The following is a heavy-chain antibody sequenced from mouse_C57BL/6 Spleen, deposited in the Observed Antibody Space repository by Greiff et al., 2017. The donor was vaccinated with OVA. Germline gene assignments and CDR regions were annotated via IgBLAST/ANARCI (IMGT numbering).Heavy chain of an antibody. CDR3: GGTTVRDYSMDD. J-gene: IGHJ4*01. CDR2: IDPEDGET. D-gene: IGHD1-1*01. Sequence: VQLQQSGAELVKPGASVKLSCTASGFTITDYSMHWVKQRTEQGLEWIGRIDPEDGETKYAPKFQGKATITADTSSNTAYLQLRSLTSEDTAVDTGGGTTVRDYSMDDWGQGTSVTVAS. V-gene: IGHV14-2*01. CDR1: GFTITDYS.